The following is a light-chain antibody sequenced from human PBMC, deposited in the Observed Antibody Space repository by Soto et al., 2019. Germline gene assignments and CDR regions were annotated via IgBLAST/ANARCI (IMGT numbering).Light chain of an antibody. CDR3: QSYDSSLSGGV. J-gene: IGLJ3*02. Sequence: QSVLTQPPSVSGAPGQRVTISCTGSSSNIGAGYDVHWYQQLPGTAPKLLIYGNSNRPSGVPDRFFGSKSGTSASLAITGLQAEDEADYYCQSYDSSLSGGVFGGGTKVTVL. CDR1: SSNIGAGYD. V-gene: IGLV1-40*01. CDR2: GNS.